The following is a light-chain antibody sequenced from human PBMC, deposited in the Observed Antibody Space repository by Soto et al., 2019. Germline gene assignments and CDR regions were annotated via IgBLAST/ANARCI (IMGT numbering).Light chain of an antibody. CDR3: QSYDSSLSVV. CDR1: SSNIGAGYD. CDR2: GNS. J-gene: IGLJ3*02. Sequence: QSVLTQPPSVSGAPGQRVTISCTGSSSNIGAGYDVHWYQQLPGTAPKLLIYGNSNRPSGVPDRFSGSKSGTSASLAITGLQAEDEADYYCQSYDSSLSVVFGGGPKLTFL. V-gene: IGLV1-40*01.